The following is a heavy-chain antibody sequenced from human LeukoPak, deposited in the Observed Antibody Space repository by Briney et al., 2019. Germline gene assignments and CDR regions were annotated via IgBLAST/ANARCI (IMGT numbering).Heavy chain of an antibody. J-gene: IGHJ6*02. CDR2: IKQDGSEK. CDR3: ARDSVRYYYYGMDV. CDR1: GFTFSSYC. V-gene: IGHV3-7*01. Sequence: GGSLSLSCAVAGFTFSSYCTSWVRHAPGKGREWVSNIKQDGSEKYYMDSVKGRFTISRENAKNSLYLQMNSLRAEDTAVYYCARDSVRYYYYGMDVWGQGTTVSVSS.